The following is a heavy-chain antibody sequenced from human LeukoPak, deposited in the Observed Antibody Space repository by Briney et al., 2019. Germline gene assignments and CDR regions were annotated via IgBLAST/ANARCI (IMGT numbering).Heavy chain of an antibody. CDR3: ARERLYGGYDDAFDI. V-gene: IGHV4-61*02. CDR2: IYTSGNT. J-gene: IGHJ3*02. Sequence: PSQTLSLTCAVSGGSISSGSYYWSCIRHPAGMRLEWIGRIYTSGNTHYSPSLKSRVTISVDTSKNQFSLKWSSVTAADTAVYYCARERLYGGYDDAFDIWGQGTMVTVSS. D-gene: IGHD5-12*01. CDR1: GGSISSGSYY.